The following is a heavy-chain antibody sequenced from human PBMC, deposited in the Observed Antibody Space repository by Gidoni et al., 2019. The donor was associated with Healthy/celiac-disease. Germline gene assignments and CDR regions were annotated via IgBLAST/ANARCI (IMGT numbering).Heavy chain of an antibody. CDR2: IYYSGST. J-gene: IGHJ4*02. D-gene: IGHD5-12*01. CDR3: ARGYSGYEPTRGFDY. Sequence: QLQLQASGPGLVKPSETLSLTCPVSGGSISSSRYYWGWLRQPPGKGLEWIGSIYYSGSTYYNPSLKSRVTISVDTSKNQFSLKRSSVTAADTAVYYCARGYSGYEPTRGFDYWGQGTLVTVSS. V-gene: IGHV4-39*01. CDR1: GGSISSSRYY.